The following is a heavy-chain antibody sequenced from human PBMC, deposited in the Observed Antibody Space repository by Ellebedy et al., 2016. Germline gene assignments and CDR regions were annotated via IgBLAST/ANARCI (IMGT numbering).Heavy chain of an antibody. Sequence: GESLKISXTASGFMFSDYSMNWVRQAPGKGLEWVSSITSSSSYIFYADSVKGRFTISRDNAKNSVYLQMNSLRGEDTALYYCARGVGGTSLNWFDPWGQGTLVTVSS. J-gene: IGHJ5*02. V-gene: IGHV3-21*01. CDR2: ITSSSSYI. CDR1: GFMFSDYS. CDR3: ARGVGGTSLNWFDP. D-gene: IGHD3-16*01.